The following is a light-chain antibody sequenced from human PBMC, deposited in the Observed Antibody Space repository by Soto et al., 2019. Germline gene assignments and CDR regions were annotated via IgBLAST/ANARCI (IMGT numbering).Light chain of an antibody. CDR1: QSVSSSY. J-gene: IGKJ5*01. Sequence: EIVLTQSPATLSLSPGERATLSCRASQSVSSSYLAWYQQKAGQAPSLLIYGAASRATGIPDRVSGSGSGTDFTLTISRLEPEDFAVYYCQQYGSSPPGFGQGTRLEIK. V-gene: IGKV3-20*01. CDR3: QQYGSSPPG. CDR2: GAA.